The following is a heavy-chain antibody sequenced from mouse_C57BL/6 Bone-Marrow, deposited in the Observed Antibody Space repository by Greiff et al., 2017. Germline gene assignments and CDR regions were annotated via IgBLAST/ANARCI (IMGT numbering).Heavy chain of an antibody. Sequence: DVQLVESGPELVKPGASVKISCKASGYSFTGYYMHWVKQSHGNILDWIGYIYPYNGVSSYNQKFKGKATLTVDKSSSTAYMELRSLTSEDSAVYYCARRHGSRGYYFDYWGQGTTLTVSS. V-gene: IGHV1-31*01. D-gene: IGHD1-1*01. J-gene: IGHJ2*01. CDR1: GYSFTGYY. CDR3: ARRHGSRGYYFDY. CDR2: IYPYNGVS.